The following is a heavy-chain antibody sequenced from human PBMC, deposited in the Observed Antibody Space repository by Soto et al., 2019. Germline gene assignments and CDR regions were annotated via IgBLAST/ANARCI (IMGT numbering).Heavy chain of an antibody. CDR2: ISYDGSNK. Sequence: LRLSCSASGFTFSSYGMHWVRQAPGKGLEWVAVISYDGSNKYYADSVKGRFTISRDNSKNTLYLQMNSLRAEDTAVYYCGKDAPYRRYYGSGSYIGYWGQGTLVTVSS. CDR1: GFTFSSYG. J-gene: IGHJ4*02. CDR3: GKDAPYRRYYGSGSYIGY. D-gene: IGHD3-10*01. V-gene: IGHV3-30*18.